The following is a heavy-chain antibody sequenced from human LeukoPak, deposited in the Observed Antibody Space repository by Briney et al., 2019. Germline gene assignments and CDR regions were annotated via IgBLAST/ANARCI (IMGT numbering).Heavy chain of an antibody. V-gene: IGHV4-34*01. CDR2: INHSGST. CDR1: GGSFSGYY. Sequence: SETLSLTCAVYGGSFSGYYWSWIRQPPGKGLEWIGEINHSGSTSYNPSLKSRVTISVDTSKNQFSLKLSSVTAADTAVYYCARVLAAALNYGMDVWGQGTTVTVSS. D-gene: IGHD6-13*01. CDR3: ARVLAAALNYGMDV. J-gene: IGHJ6*02.